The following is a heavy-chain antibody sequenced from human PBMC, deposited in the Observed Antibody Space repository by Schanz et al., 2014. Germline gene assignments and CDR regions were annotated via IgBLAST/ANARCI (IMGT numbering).Heavy chain of an antibody. Sequence: QVQLVESGGGLVKPGGSLRLSCVVSGFIFSDHSPNWVLPSPCPFPEWVACIGRIFQVIYYADSMEGRFTISRDNAQNSLFLQMNSLRVEDTAVYYCARSYHDDDDYTRALDMWGQGTMVTVSS. CDR1: GFIFSDHS. CDR2: IGRIFQVI. J-gene: IGHJ3*02. V-gene: IGHV3-11*04. CDR3: ARSYHDDDDYTRALDM. D-gene: IGHD3-16*01.